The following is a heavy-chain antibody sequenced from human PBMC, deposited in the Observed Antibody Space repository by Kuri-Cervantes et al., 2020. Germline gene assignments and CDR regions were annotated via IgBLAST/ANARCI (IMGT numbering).Heavy chain of an antibody. CDR3: ARGPGRLGYCGGDCFRFDY. V-gene: IGHV3-30*03. CDR2: ISSDSLNK. J-gene: IGHJ4*02. CDR1: GVTFSNYG. D-gene: IGHD2-21*02. Sequence: GRSLRLSWAASGVTFSNYGMNWVRQAPGKGLECVAIISSDSLNKSCADSVRGRFTISRDNSKNTLYLQMNSLRAEDTAVYYCARGPGRLGYCGGDCFRFDYWGQGTLVTVSS.